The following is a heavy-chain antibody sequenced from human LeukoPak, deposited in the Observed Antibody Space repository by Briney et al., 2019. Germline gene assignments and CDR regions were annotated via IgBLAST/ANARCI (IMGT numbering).Heavy chain of an antibody. CDR1: GFTFSSYW. CDR2: INGGGSST. Sequence: PGGSLRLSCAASGFTFSSYWMHWVRQAPGKGLVWVSRINGGGSSTNYADSVKGRFTISRDNAKNTLYLQMNSLRGEDTAVCYCARGPSSNWGDFDYWGQGTLVIASS. J-gene: IGHJ4*02. D-gene: IGHD7-27*01. V-gene: IGHV3-74*01. CDR3: ARGPSSNWGDFDY.